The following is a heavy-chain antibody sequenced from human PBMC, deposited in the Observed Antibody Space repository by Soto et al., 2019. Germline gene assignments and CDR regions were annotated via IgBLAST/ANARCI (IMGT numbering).Heavy chain of an antibody. J-gene: IGHJ6*02. CDR1: GFTFTSCA. Sequence: ASVNVSCRASGFTFTSCAGHWVRQARGERLELIGWIVVGSGNTNYAQKFQERVTITRDMCTSTAYMELSSLRSEDTAVYYCAADRGGESGWYDYYYYGMDVWGQGTTVTVSS. CDR3: AADRGGESGWYDYYYYGMDV. CDR2: IVVGSGNT. V-gene: IGHV1-58*01. D-gene: IGHD6-19*01.